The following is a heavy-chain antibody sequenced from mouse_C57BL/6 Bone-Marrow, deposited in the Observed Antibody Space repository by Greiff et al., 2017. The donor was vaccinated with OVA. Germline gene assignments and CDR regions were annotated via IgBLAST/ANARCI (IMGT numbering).Heavy chain of an antibody. Sequence: QVQLQQPGAELVKPGASVKLSCKASGYTFTSYWMQWVKQRPGQGLEWIGEIDPSDSYTTSNQKFKGKATLTVDTSSSTAYMQLSSLTSEDSAVYYCASPDSSGYYYAMDYWGQGTSVTVSS. CDR2: IDPSDSYT. D-gene: IGHD3-2*02. CDR1: GYTFTSYW. J-gene: IGHJ4*01. V-gene: IGHV1-50*01. CDR3: ASPDSSGYYYAMDY.